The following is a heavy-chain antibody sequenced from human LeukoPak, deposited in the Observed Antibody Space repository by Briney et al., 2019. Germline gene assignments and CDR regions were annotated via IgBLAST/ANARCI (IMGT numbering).Heavy chain of an antibody. Sequence: ASVKASCKVSGYTLTELSMHWVRQAPGKGLEWMGGFDPEDGETIYAQKFQGRVTMTEDTSTDTAYMELSSLRSEDTAVYYCATRYCSSTSCWYAFDIWGQGTMVTVSS. CDR1: GYTLTELS. J-gene: IGHJ3*02. V-gene: IGHV1-24*01. CDR2: FDPEDGET. CDR3: ATRYCSSTSCWYAFDI. D-gene: IGHD2-2*01.